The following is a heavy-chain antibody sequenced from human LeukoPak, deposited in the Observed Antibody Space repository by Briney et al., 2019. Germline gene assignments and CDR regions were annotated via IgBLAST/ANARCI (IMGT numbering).Heavy chain of an antibody. V-gene: IGHV3-73*01. CDR3: RAAADLNDY. CDR1: GFTLSGSA. D-gene: IGHD6-13*01. Sequence: GGSLRLSCAASGFTLSGSAMHWVRQASGKGLEWLGRIGSKADSYTTAYAASVKGRFIVSRDDSKNTAYLQSNSLKTEDTAVYYCRAAADLNDYWGQGTLVTVSS. J-gene: IGHJ4*02. CDR2: IGSKADSYTT.